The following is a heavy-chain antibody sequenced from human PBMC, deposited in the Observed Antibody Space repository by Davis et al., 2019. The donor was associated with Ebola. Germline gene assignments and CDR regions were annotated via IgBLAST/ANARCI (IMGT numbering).Heavy chain of an antibody. J-gene: IGHJ5*02. V-gene: IGHV4-4*02. CDR2: IYHSGST. CDR1: GGSISSSNW. D-gene: IGHD6-13*01. CDR3: ARYSSSWFSWFDP. Sequence: SETLSLTCAVSGGSISSSNWWSWVRQPPGKGLECIGEIYHSGSTNYNPSLKSRVTISVDKSKNQFSLKLSSVTAADTAVYYCARYSSSWFSWFDPWGQGTLVTVSS.